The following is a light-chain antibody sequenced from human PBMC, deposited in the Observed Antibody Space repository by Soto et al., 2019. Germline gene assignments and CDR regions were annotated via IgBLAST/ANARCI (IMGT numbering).Light chain of an antibody. V-gene: IGLV2-23*02. CDR3: CSFAGSSTV. CDR1: SSDVGSYNL. Sequence: QSALTQPASVSGSPGQSITVSCTGTSSDVGSYNLVSWYQQHPGKAPKVMIYEVNKRPSGVSDRFSGSKSGNTASLTISGLQAEDEADYYCCSFAGSSTVFGTVTKLTVL. CDR2: EVN. J-gene: IGLJ1*01.